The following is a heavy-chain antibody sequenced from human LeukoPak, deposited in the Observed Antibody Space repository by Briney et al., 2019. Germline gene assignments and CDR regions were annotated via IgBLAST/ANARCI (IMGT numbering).Heavy chain of an antibody. Sequence: PSETLSLTCTVSGVSISSRSLYWGWVRQPPGKGLEWVGSIHYSGTTYYNPSLKSRVTISIDTPENSFSLRLSSVTAADTAVYYCARQGGPTTVNPFDYWGQGTLVTVSS. J-gene: IGHJ4*02. CDR2: IHYSGTT. V-gene: IGHV4-39*01. D-gene: IGHD4-17*01. CDR3: ARQGGPTTVNPFDY. CDR1: GVSISSRSLY.